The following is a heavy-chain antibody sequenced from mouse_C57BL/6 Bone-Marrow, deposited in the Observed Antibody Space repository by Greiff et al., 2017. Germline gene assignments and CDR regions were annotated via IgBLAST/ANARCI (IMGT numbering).Heavy chain of an antibody. V-gene: IGHV1-55*01. J-gene: IGHJ1*03. D-gene: IGHD4-1*01. CDR3: ARVTGTYWYFDV. CDR2: IYPGSGST. Sequence: LQQPGAELVKPGASVKMSCKASGYTFTSYWITWVKQRPGQGLEWIGDIYPGSGSTNYNEKFKSKATLTVDTSSSTAYMQLSSLTSEDSAVYYCARVTGTYWYFDVWGTGTTGTVSS. CDR1: GYTFTSYW.